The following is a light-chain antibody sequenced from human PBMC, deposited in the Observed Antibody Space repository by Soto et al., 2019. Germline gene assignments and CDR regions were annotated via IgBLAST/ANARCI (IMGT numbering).Light chain of an antibody. J-gene: IGKJ2*01. CDR1: QGINSY. V-gene: IGKV1-9*01. CDR3: QQLNSYLRT. CDR2: LAS. Sequence: DIPLTQSPSFLSASVGDRVTITCRASQGINSYLAWYQQKPGEAPKLLIYLASTLQRGVPSRFSGSGSGTEFTLTISSLQPEDFATYYCQQLNSYLRTFGQGTKLEIK.